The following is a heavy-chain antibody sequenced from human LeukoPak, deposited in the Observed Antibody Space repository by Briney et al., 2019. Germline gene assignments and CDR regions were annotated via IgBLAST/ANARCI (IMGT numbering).Heavy chain of an antibody. CDR1: GFTFSSYA. J-gene: IGHJ6*02. CDR3: ARGRGSFYAGSGIYYYYGMDV. V-gene: IGHV3-30-3*01. Sequence: GGSLRLSCAASGFTFSSYAMHWVRQAPGKGLEWVAVTSNDGGNRYYTDSVKGRFTISKDNSKNTLSLQMNSLRVEDTAIYFCARGRGSFYAGSGIYYYYGMDVWGQGTTVAVSS. CDR2: TSNDGGNR. D-gene: IGHD1-26*01.